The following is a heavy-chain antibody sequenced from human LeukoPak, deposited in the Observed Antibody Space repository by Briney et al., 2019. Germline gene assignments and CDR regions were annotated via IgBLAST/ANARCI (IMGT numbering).Heavy chain of an antibody. CDR3: AREELKSAAAGTFDAFDI. CDR2: IYSGGST. J-gene: IGHJ3*02. CDR1: GFTVSSNY. V-gene: IGHV3-53*01. D-gene: IGHD6-13*01. Sequence: PGGSLRLSCAASGFTVSSNYMSWVRQAPGKGLEWVSVIYSGGSTYYADSVKGRFTISRDNSKNTLYLQMNSLRAEDTAVYYCAREELKSAAAGTFDAFDIWGQGTMVTVSS.